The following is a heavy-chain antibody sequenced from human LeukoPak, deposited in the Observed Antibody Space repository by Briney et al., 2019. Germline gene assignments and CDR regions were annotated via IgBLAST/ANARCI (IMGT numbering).Heavy chain of an antibody. J-gene: IGHJ5*02. CDR3: AKGDKELVFKRGKGGFDP. CDR2: IIPIFGTA. D-gene: IGHD3-3*01. CDR1: GGTFSSYA. Sequence: GASVKVSCKASGGTFSSYAISWVRQAPGQGLEWMGGIIPIFGTANYAQKFQGRVTITADESTSTAYMELSSLRAEDTAVYYCAKGDKELVFKRGKGGFDPWGQGTLVTVSS. V-gene: IGHV1-69*13.